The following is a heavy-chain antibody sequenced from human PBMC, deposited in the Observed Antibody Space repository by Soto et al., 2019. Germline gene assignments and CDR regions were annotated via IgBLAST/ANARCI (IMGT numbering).Heavy chain of an antibody. CDR3: AKDAAYYFDY. J-gene: IGHJ4*02. D-gene: IGHD6-25*01. V-gene: IGHV3-9*01. CDR1: GFTFDDYA. Sequence: EVQLVESGGGLVQPGRSLRLSCAASGFTFDDYAMHWVRQAPGKGLEWVSGISWGSGSIEYADSVKGRFTISRDNAKNSLYLQMNSLRAEDTALYYCAKDAAYYFDYWGQGTLVTVSS. CDR2: ISWGSGSI.